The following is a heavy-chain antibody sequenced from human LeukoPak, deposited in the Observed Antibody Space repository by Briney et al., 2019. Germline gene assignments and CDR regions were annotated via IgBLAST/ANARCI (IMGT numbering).Heavy chain of an antibody. CDR2: IYYSGST. D-gene: IGHD4-23*01. J-gene: IGHJ4*02. CDR3: ARRWYYFDY. V-gene: IGHV4-59*01. CDR1: GGSISIYY. Sequence: SETLSLTCTVSGGSISIYYWSWIRQPPGKGLEWIGYIYYSGSTNYSPSLKSRVTISVDTSKNQFSLKLSSVTAADTAVYYCARRWYYFDYWGQGTLVTVSS.